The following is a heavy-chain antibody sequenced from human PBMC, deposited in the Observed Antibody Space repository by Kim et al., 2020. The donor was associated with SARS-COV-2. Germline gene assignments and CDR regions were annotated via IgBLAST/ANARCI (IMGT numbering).Heavy chain of an antibody. CDR2: INHSGST. CDR1: GGSFSGYY. V-gene: IGHV4-34*01. J-gene: IGHJ4*02. CDR3: ARGRGIQKGIED. D-gene: IGHD3-3*02. Sequence: SETLSLTCAVYGGSFSGYYWTWIRQSPGEGLEWIGEINHSGSTAYNPSSKSRAIISVDTSKNQFSLKMTSVTVADTAAYYCARGRGIQKGIEDWGQGALV.